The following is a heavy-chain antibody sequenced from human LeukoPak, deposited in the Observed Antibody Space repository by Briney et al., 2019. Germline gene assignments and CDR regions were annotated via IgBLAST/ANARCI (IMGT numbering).Heavy chain of an antibody. V-gene: IGHV3-30-3*01. CDR2: ISFDGNNK. J-gene: IGHJ4*02. CDR3: ARVRISSSWYTGLGY. Sequence: GGSLRLSCAASGFTFRSYAMHWVRQAPGKGLGWVAVISFDGNNKYYADSVKGRFTISRDNSKNTLYLQMNSLRAEDTAVYYCARVRISSSWYTGLGYWGQGTLVTVSS. D-gene: IGHD6-13*01. CDR1: GFTFRSYA.